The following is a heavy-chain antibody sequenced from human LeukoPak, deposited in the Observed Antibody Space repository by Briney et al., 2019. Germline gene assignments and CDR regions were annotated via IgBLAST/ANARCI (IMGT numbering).Heavy chain of an antibody. J-gene: IGHJ4*02. CDR2: IFGSGGST. Sequence: GGSLRLSCAVSGFTLSSYGMSWVRQAPGKGLEWSSGIFGSGGSTKYADSVKGRFTISRDTSKNTLYLQMNSLRVEDTAVYYCAKDLYNSGLWYFDYWGRGTLVTVSA. CDR3: AKDLYNSGLWYFDY. V-gene: IGHV3-23*01. CDR1: GFTLSSYG. D-gene: IGHD6-19*01.